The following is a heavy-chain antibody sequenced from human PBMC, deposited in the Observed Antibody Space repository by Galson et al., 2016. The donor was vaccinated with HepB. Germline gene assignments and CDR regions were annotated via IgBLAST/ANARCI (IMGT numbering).Heavy chain of an antibody. CDR3: L. CDR2: TYYRSQWFN. V-gene: IGHV6-1*01. D-gene: IGHD3-10*01. Sequence: CAISGDSVTNDDTIWNWIRQSPSRGLEWLGRTYYRSQWFNEYAVSVKSRITINSDTSRNQFSLQLDSVTFYGGPTWFDLWGQGTVVTVSS. J-gene: IGHJ5*02. CDR1: GDSVTNDDTI.